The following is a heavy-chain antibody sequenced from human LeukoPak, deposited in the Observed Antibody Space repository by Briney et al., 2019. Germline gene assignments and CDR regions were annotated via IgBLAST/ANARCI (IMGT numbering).Heavy chain of an antibody. CDR3: ARREYPDPTSLHYYYPLDV. Sequence: GESLKISCKGLGYTFSTYWIAWVRQMPGKGLEWMGIIYPADSDTKYSPSFQGQVTISADKSTAFLQWSSLRASDTAMYYCARREYPDPTSLHYYYPLDVWGQGTTVTVSS. D-gene: IGHD3-10*01. J-gene: IGHJ6*02. CDR1: GYTFSTYW. V-gene: IGHV5-51*01. CDR2: IYPADSDT.